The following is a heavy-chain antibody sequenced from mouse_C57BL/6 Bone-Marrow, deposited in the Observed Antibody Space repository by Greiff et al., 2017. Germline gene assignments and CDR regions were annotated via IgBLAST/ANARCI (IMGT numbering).Heavy chain of an antibody. CDR3: TRGQLRGWFAY. Sequence: QVQLQQSGAELVRPGASVTLSCKASGYTFTDYEMHWVKQTPVHGLEWIGAIDPETGGTAYNQKFKGKAMLTADKSSSTAYMELRSLTSEDSAVYYCTRGQLRGWFAYWGQGTLVTVSA. CDR2: IDPETGGT. V-gene: IGHV1-15*01. J-gene: IGHJ3*01. CDR1: GYTFTDYE. D-gene: IGHD3-2*02.